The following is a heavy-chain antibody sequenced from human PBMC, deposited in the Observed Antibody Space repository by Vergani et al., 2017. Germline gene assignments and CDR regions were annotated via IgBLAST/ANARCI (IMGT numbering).Heavy chain of an antibody. J-gene: IGHJ6*02. V-gene: IGHV3-30*18. Sequence: QVQLVESGGGVVQPGRSLRLSCAASGFTFSSYGMHWVRQAPGKGLEWVAVISYDGSNKYDADSVKGRFTISRDYSKNTLYLQINSLRAEDTAVYYCAKDWLNNGMDVWCHGTTVTVSS. D-gene: IGHD2/OR15-2a*01. CDR2: ISYDGSNK. CDR1: GFTFSSYG. CDR3: AKDWLNNGMDV.